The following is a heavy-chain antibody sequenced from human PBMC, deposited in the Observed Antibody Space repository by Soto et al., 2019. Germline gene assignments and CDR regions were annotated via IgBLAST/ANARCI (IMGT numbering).Heavy chain of an antibody. CDR3: ARHLMSIAARQYYYYGMDV. D-gene: IGHD6-6*01. CDR2: IYPGDSDT. J-gene: IGHJ6*02. CDR1: GYSFTSYW. Sequence: GESLKISCKGSGYSFTSYWIGWVRQMPGKGLEWMGIIYPGDSDTRYSPSFQGQVTISADKSISTAYLQWSSLKASDTAMYYCARHLMSIAARQYYYYGMDVWGQGTTVTVSS. V-gene: IGHV5-51*01.